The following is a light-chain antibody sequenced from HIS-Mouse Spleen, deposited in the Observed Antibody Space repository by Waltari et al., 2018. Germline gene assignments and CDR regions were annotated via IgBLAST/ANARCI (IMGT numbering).Light chain of an antibody. Sequence: SYLLTQPPSVSVAPAQTARITCVGNHLGSKSGHWYPQKPGQSPGLVVSDDSGRPSGIPERFSGSNSGNTATLTISRVEAGDEADYYCQVWDSSSDHVVFGGGTKLTVL. CDR3: QVWDSSSDHVV. CDR2: DDS. CDR1: HLGSKS. V-gene: IGLV3-21*02. J-gene: IGLJ2*01.